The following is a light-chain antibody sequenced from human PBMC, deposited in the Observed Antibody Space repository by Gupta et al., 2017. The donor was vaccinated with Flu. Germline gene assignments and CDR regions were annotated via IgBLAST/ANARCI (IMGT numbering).Light chain of an antibody. V-gene: IGKV3-20*01. Sequence: EIVLTQSPGTLSLSQGEEATLSCRASQSITNNFLAWYQQKPGQAPRLLIFGASFRATGVPDRFSGRGSGTDFTLTVSRLEPEDSAVYYCQQYGSSHTFGGGTKVEIK. J-gene: IGKJ4*01. CDR3: QQYGSSHT. CDR2: GAS. CDR1: QSITNNF.